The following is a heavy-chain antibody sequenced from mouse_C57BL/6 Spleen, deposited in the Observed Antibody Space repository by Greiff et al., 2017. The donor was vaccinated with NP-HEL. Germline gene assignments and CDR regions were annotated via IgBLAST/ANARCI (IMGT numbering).Heavy chain of an antibody. V-gene: IGHV14-4*01. CDR2: IDPENGDT. CDR1: GFNIKDDY. J-gene: IGHJ3*01. Sequence: EVKLQQSGAELVRPGASVKLSCTASGFNIKDDYMHWVKQRPEQGLEWIGWIDPENGDTEYASKFQGKATITADTSSNTAYLQLSSLTSEDTAVYYCTTWDGYYWFAYWGQGTLVTVSA. CDR3: TTWDGYYWFAY. D-gene: IGHD2-3*01.